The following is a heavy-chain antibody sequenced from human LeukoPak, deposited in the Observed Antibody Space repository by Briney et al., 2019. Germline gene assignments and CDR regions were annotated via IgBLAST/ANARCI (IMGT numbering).Heavy chain of an antibody. D-gene: IGHD6-6*01. Sequence: ASVKVSCKASGYTFTIYGIGWVRQAPGQGREWMGWISAYNGNTNYAQNLQGRVTMTTHTSTSTAYMELRSLRSDDTAVYYCARDRPTYSSSTYYYYGMDVWGQGTTVTVSS. CDR2: ISAYNGNT. CDR1: GYTFTIYG. J-gene: IGHJ6*02. CDR3: ARDRPTYSSSTYYYYGMDV. V-gene: IGHV1-18*01.